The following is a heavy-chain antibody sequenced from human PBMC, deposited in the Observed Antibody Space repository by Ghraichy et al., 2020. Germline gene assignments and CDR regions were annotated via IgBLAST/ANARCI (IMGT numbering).Heavy chain of an antibody. J-gene: IGHJ4*02. CDR3: ARESVLSGGYPTWVDY. CDR2: IYFSGDT. V-gene: IGHV4-4*07. D-gene: IGHD1-26*01. CDR1: GGSISDYY. Sequence: SETLSLTCTVSGGSISDYYWNWIRQPAGKGLEWIGRIYFSGDTNYNPSLKSRVTMSIDTSKSQFSLKLSSVTAADTAVYYCARESVLSGGYPTWVDYWGQGTLVTVSS.